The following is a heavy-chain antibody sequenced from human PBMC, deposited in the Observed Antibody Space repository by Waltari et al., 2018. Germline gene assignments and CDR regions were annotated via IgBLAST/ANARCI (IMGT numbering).Heavy chain of an antibody. Sequence: QVQLVQSGAEVKKPGATVKVSCKASGYTFSEYGISWFRTAPGQGLEWMGWISRNNGNKNHAQKFQGRLIMTEDTSATTVYMELTYLTSDDTAVYYCARERHRLMEEGYLMALDPWGQGTLVTVSS. CDR3: ARERHRLMEEGYLMALDP. V-gene: IGHV1-18*01. D-gene: IGHD2-21*01. J-gene: IGHJ5*02. CDR1: GYTFSEYG. CDR2: ISRNNGNK.